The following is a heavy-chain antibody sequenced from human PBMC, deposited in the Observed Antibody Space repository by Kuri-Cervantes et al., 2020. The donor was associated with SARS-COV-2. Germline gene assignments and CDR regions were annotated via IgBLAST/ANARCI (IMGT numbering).Heavy chain of an antibody. CDR3: CTPRTTGAFDI. J-gene: IGHJ3*02. V-gene: IGHV3-21*01. CDR1: GFTSSAYT. Sequence: GESLKISCEATGFTSSAYTMNWVRQGPGKALQWVSSISGSGSYMYYADSVKGRFTISRDSAKNSVYLQMNSLRGEDTAVYYCCTPRTTGAFDIWGQGTMVTVSS. CDR2: ISGSGSYM. D-gene: IGHD1-7*01.